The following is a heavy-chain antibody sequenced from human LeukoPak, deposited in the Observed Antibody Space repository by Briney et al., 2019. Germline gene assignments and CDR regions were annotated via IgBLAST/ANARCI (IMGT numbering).Heavy chain of an antibody. CDR1: GGSISSSSYY. J-gene: IGHJ1*01. Sequence: NPSETLSLTCTVSGGSISSSSYYWGWIRQPPGKGLEWIGTIYYSGSTYYNPSLESRVTISVDTSKNQFSLKLTSVTAADTAVYYCGNYPNLGAGHLIPEYFQNWGQGTLVTVSS. D-gene: IGHD6-13*01. CDR3: GNYPNLGAGHLIPEYFQN. CDR2: IYYSGST. V-gene: IGHV4-39*01.